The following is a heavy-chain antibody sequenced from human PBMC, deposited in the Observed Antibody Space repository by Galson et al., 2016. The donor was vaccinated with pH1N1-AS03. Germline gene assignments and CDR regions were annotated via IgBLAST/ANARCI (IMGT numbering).Heavy chain of an antibody. D-gene: IGHD3-9*01. V-gene: IGHV1-69*05. CDR1: GLTFSSYA. Sequence: SVKVSCKASGLTFSSYAISWVRQAPGQGLEWMGGVEGVFRTTNYAQKFQGRITITMDQSTGTAYMEVSSLRAEDTAVYYCATAGNYFDIRRFDYWGQGTPVTV. J-gene: IGHJ4*02. CDR2: VEGVFRTT. CDR3: ATAGNYFDIRRFDY.